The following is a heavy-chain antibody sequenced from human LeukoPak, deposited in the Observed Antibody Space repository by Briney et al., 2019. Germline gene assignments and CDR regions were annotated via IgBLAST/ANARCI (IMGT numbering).Heavy chain of an antibody. CDR3: ARGIYDFWSGSPASGMDV. D-gene: IGHD3-3*01. J-gene: IGHJ6*02. V-gene: IGHV3-74*01. Sequence: PGGSLRLSCAASGFTVSSNHMSWVRQAPGKGLVWVSRINSDGSSTSYADSVKGRFTISRDNAKNTLYLQMNSLRAEDTAVYYCARGIYDFWSGSPASGMDVWGQGTTVTVSS. CDR1: GFTVSSNH. CDR2: INSDGSST.